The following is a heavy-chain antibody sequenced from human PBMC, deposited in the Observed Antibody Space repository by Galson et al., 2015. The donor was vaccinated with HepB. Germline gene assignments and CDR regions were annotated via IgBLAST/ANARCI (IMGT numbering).Heavy chain of an antibody. CDR1: GYTFSSYG. J-gene: IGHJ4*02. Sequence: SVKVSCKASGYTFSSYGISWVRQAPGQGLEWMGWISAYNGNTNYAQKLQGRVTMTTDTSTSTAYMELRSLRSDDTAVYYCARVPDVVVIAHFDYWGQGTLVTVSS. V-gene: IGHV1-18*01. CDR2: ISAYNGNT. D-gene: IGHD2-21*01. CDR3: ARVPDVVVIAHFDY.